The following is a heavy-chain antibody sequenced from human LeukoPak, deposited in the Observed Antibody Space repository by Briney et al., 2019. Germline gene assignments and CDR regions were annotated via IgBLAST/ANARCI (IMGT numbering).Heavy chain of an antibody. CDR1: GFTFSSYA. V-gene: IGHV3-23*01. CDR2: TSGSGGST. D-gene: IGHD6-13*01. CDR3: AILPGYSSGWYEVNY. J-gene: IGHJ4*02. Sequence: PGGSLRLSCAASGFTFSSYAMSWVRQAPGKGLEWVSGTSGSGGSTYYADSVKGRFTISRDNSRNTLYLQMNSPRAEDTAVYYCAILPGYSSGWYEVNYWGQGTLVTVPS.